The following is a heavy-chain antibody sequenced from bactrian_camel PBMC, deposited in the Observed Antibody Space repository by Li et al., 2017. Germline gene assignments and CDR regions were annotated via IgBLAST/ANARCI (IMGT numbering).Heavy chain of an antibody. J-gene: IGHJ7*01. Sequence: HVQLVESGGGSVQAGGSLRLSCAASGYDFNSRCMAWFRQSPGKERERVASIYTGTRYNTGYYADSVKGRFIGSRDNAKNTLYLQMNNLTSEDTAMYYCATEERSLIGEPCKNAQMTRPMDYWGKGTQVTVS. V-gene: IGHV3S1*01. CDR1: GYDFNSRC. CDR2: IYTGTRYNTG. D-gene: IGHD1*01.